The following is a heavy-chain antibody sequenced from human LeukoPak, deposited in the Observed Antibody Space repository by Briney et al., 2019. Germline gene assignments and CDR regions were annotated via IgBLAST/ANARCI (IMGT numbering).Heavy chain of an antibody. CDR2: ISSSSSYI. CDR1: GFTFSSYS. V-gene: IGHV3-21*01. Sequence: PGGSLRLSCAASGFTFSSYSMNWVRQAPGKGLEWVSSISSSSSYIYYADSVKGRFTISRDNAKNSLYLQMNSLRAEDTAVYYCAKAPVTTCSGAYCYPFDYWGQGNPGHRLL. D-gene: IGHD2-21*01. CDR3: AKAPVTTCSGAYCYPFDY. J-gene: IGHJ4*02.